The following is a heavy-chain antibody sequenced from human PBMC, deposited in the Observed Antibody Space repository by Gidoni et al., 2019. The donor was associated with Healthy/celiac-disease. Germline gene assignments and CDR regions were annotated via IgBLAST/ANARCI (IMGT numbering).Heavy chain of an antibody. CDR1: GYSFTSYW. V-gene: IGHV5-51*01. CDR2: IYPGDSDT. D-gene: IGHD6-19*01. Sequence: EVQLVQSGAEGKQPGESLKISCKGSGYSFTSYWIGWVRQMPGKGLEWMGIIYPGDSDTRYSPSFQGQVTISADKSISTAYLQWSSLKASDTAMYYCARVYSSGWSSPNYYFDYWGQGTLVTVSS. J-gene: IGHJ4*02. CDR3: ARVYSSGWSSPNYYFDY.